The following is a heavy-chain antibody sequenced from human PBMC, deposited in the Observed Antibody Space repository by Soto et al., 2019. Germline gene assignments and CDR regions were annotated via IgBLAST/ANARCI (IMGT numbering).Heavy chain of an antibody. CDR2: ISAYNGNT. D-gene: IGHD6-19*01. CDR1: GYTFTSYG. Sequence: QVQLVQSGAEVKKPGASVKVSCKASGYTFTSYGISWVRQAPGQGLEWMGWISAYNGNTNYAQKLQGRVTMTTGTSTSTAYMELRSLRSDDTAVYYCARNQPGQWRSAYAFDIWGQGTMVTVSS. V-gene: IGHV1-18*01. J-gene: IGHJ3*02. CDR3: ARNQPGQWRSAYAFDI.